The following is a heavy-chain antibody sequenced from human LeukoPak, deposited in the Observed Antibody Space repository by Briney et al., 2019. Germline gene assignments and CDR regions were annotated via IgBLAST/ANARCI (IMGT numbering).Heavy chain of an antibody. CDR1: GYTFTSYD. V-gene: IGHV1-8*01. J-gene: IGHJ6*03. Sequence: ASVKVSCKASGYTFTSYDINWVRQATGQGLEWMGWMNPNSDNTGYAQKFQGRVTMTRNTSISTAYMELSSLRSEDTAVYYCARAHYYYYYMDVWGKGTTVTISS. CDR3: ARAHYYYYYMDV. CDR2: MNPNSDNT.